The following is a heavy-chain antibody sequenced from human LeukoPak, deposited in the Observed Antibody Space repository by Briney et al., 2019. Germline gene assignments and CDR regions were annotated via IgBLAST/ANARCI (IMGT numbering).Heavy chain of an antibody. D-gene: IGHD6-13*01. Sequence: SETLSLTCTVSGGSISTYYWSWIRQPPGKRLEWIGYIYYTGDTSYNPSLKSRVTIAVDTSKNQFSLRLTSVTAADTAVYYGARRGYFNSWGQGTLVTVSS. CDR2: IYYTGDT. J-gene: IGHJ4*02. V-gene: IGHV4-59*08. CDR3: ARRGYFNS. CDR1: GGSISTYY.